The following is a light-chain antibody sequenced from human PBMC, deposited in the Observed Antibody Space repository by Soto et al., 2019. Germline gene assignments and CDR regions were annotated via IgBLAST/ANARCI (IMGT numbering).Light chain of an antibody. J-gene: IGLJ2*01. Sequence: QSALTQPASVSGSPVQSITISCTGTSSDVGSYNLVSWYQQHPGKAPKLMIYEGSKRPSGVSNRFSGSKSGNTASLTISGLQAEDEADYYCCSYAGNSTYVVFGGGTKLTVL. V-gene: IGLV2-23*01. CDR3: CSYAGNSTYVV. CDR2: EGS. CDR1: SSDVGSYNL.